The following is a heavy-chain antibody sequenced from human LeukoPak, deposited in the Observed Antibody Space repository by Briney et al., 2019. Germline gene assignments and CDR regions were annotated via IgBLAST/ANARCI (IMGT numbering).Heavy chain of an antibody. V-gene: IGHV1-2*02. J-gene: IGHJ4*02. CDR1: GYTFTGYY. D-gene: IGHD5-12*01. CDR3: ARDLVALQTSGPYFDY. Sequence: ASVKVFCKASGYTFTGYYMHWVRQAPGQGLEWMGWINPNSGGTNYAQKFQGRVTMTRDTSISTAYMELSRLRSDDTAVYYCARDLVALQTSGPYFDYWGQGTLVTVSS. CDR2: INPNSGGT.